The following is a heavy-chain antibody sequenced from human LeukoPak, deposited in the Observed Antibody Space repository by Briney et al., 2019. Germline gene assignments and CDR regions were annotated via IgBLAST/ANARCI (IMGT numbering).Heavy chain of an antibody. CDR3: ARQTYYYDTSGHTLFDY. V-gene: IGHV4-39*01. D-gene: IGHD3-22*01. CDR1: GGSISSSSDY. CDR2: IYYSGST. Sequence: PSETLSLTCTVSGGSISSSSDYWGWIRQPPGKGLEWIGTIYYSGSTYYNPSLKSRVTISVDTSKNQFSLRLSSVTAADTAVYFCARQTYYYDTSGHTLFDYWGQGTLVTVSS. J-gene: IGHJ4*02.